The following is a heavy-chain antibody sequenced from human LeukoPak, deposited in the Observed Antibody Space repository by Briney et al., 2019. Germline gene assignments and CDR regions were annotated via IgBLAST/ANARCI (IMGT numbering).Heavy chain of an antibody. Sequence: GVSLRLSCAASGFTFSSYSMNWVRQAPGKGLEWVSYISSSSGTIYYADSVKGRFTISRDNAKNSLYLQMNSLRGDDTAVYYCARERFGDFDYGGQGTLVTVSS. J-gene: IGHJ4*02. CDR1: GFTFSSYS. CDR3: ARERFGDFDY. D-gene: IGHD3-10*01. CDR2: ISSSSGTI. V-gene: IGHV3-48*01.